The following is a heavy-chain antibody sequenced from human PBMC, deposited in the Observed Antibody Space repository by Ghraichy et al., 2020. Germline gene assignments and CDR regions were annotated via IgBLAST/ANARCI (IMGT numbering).Heavy chain of an antibody. D-gene: IGHD3-10*01. CDR2: INHSGST. V-gene: IGHV4-34*01. J-gene: IGHJ4*02. Sequence: SETLSLTCAVYGGSFSGYYWSWIRQPPGKGLEWIGEINHSGSTNYNPSLKSRVTISVDTSKNQFSLKLSSVTAADTAVYYCARGLAHQYYYGSGSPGGYWGQGTLVTVSS. CDR3: ARGLAHQYYYGSGSPGGY. CDR1: GGSFSGYY.